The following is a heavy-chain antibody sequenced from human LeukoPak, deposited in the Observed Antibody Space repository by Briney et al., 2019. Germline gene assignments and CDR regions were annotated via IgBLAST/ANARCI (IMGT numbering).Heavy chain of an antibody. J-gene: IGHJ6*04. CDR1: GYTFTGYY. Sequence: ASVKVSCKASGYTFTGYYMHWVRQAPGQGLEWMGWINPNSGGTNYAQKFQGRVTMTRDTSISTAYMELSRLRSDDTAVYYCATNTPEVRYFDWLLLDVWGKGTTVTVSS. CDR3: ATNTPEVRYFDWLLLDV. V-gene: IGHV1-2*02. D-gene: IGHD3-9*01. CDR2: INPNSGGT.